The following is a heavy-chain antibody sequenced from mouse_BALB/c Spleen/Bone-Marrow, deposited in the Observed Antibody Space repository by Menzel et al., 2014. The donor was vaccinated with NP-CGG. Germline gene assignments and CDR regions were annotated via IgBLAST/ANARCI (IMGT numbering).Heavy chain of an antibody. Sequence: EVNVVESGGGLVQPGGSRKLSCAASGFTFSSFGMHWVRQAPEKGLEWVAYISSGSSTIYYADTVKGRFTISRDNPKNTLFLQMTSLRSEDTAMYYCARGGNSAWCAYWGQGTLVTVSA. CDR1: GFTFSSFG. V-gene: IGHV5-17*02. CDR2: ISSGSSTI. J-gene: IGHJ3*01. CDR3: ARGGNSAWCAY. D-gene: IGHD2-1*01.